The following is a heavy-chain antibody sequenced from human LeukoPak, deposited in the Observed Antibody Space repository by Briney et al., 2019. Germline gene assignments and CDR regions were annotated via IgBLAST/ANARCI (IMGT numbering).Heavy chain of an antibody. V-gene: IGHV4-34*01. CDR2: INHSGST. D-gene: IGHD4-11*01. Sequence: PSETLSLTCAVYGGSFSGYYWSWIRQPPGKGLEWIGEINHSGSTNYNPSLKSRVTISVGTSKNQFSLKLSSVTAADTAVYYCVRYTVYFDYWGQGTLVTVSS. CDR3: VRYTVYFDY. J-gene: IGHJ4*02. CDR1: GGSFSGYY.